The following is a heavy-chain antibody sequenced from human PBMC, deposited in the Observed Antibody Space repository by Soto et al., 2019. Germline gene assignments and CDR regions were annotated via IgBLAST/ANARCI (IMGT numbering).Heavy chain of an antibody. CDR1: GFTFSTYW. CDR2: IKKDVSEK. D-gene: IGHD2-2*01. J-gene: IGHJ4*02. Sequence: PGGSLRLSCAASGFTFSTYWMSWVRQAPGKGLEWVATIKKDVSEKYYVDSVKGRFTISRDNAKNSQYLQMNSLRAEDTAVYYCARDLGSCSTTNCPQIFDYWGQGTLVTVSS. V-gene: IGHV3-7*03. CDR3: ARDLGSCSTTNCPQIFDY.